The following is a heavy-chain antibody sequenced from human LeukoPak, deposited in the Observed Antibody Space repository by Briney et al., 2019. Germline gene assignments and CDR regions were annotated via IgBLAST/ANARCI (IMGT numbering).Heavy chain of an antibody. CDR3: ARDGWELLDSPYYFDY. CDR1: GFTFSSYS. D-gene: IGHD1-26*01. Sequence: GGSLRLSCAASGFTFSSYSMNWVRQAPGKGLEWVSSISSSSSYIYYADSVKGRFTISRDNAKNSLYLQMNSLRAEDTAVYYCARDGWELLDSPYYFDYWGQGTLVTVSS. V-gene: IGHV3-21*01. CDR2: ISSSSSYI. J-gene: IGHJ4*02.